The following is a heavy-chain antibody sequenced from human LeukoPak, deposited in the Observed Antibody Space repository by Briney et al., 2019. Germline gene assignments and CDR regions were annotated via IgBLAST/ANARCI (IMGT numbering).Heavy chain of an antibody. V-gene: IGHV1-18*01. CDR1: GYTFINFG. Sequence: GASVEVSCKASGYTFINFGISWVRQAPGQGLEWMGWISTYNGNTNYAQNLQGRVTMTTDTSASTAYMDLRSLRSDDTAVYYCTRDPFGFGIDYWGQGTLITVSS. D-gene: IGHD3-10*01. CDR2: ISTYNGNT. J-gene: IGHJ4*02. CDR3: TRDPFGFGIDY.